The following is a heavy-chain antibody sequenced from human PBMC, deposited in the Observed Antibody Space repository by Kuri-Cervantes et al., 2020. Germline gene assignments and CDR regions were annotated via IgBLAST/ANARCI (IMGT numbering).Heavy chain of an antibody. CDR3: ARVAAAGRGFDY. Sequence: SVKVSCKASGGTFSSYAISWVRQAPGQGLEWMGGIIPIFGTANYAQKLQGRVTMTTDTSTSTAYMELRSLRSDDTAVYYCARVAAAGRGFDYWGQGTLVTVSS. D-gene: IGHD6-13*01. CDR1: GGTFSSYA. V-gene: IGHV1-69*05. CDR2: IIPIFGTA. J-gene: IGHJ4*02.